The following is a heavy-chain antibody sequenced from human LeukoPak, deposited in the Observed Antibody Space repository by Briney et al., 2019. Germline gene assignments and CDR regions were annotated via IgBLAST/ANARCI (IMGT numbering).Heavy chain of an antibody. CDR1: GFTFSSYG. J-gene: IGHJ4*02. CDR2: IRYDGSNK. Sequence: GGSLRLSCAASGFTFSSYGMHWVRQAPGKGLEWVAFIRYDGSNKYYADSVKGRFTISRDNSKNTLYLQMNSLRAEDTAVYYCAKDPTPEGSYYLDYWGQGTLVTVSS. D-gene: IGHD1-26*01. V-gene: IGHV3-30*02. CDR3: AKDPTPEGSYYLDY.